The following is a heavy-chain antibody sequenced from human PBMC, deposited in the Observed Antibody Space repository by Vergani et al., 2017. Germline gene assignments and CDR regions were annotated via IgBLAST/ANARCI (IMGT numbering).Heavy chain of an antibody. V-gene: IGHV1-46*01. CDR3: ARGDYGILTGYGY. Sequence: QVQVVQSGAEVKNSGASVKVSCKTSGYTFSNYYMHWVRQAPGQGLEWTGIINPSGGHTNYAQKFQGRVTMTRDTSTSTVYMELSSLSSEDTAIYYCARGDYGILTGYGYWGQGTLVTVSA. J-gene: IGHJ4*02. CDR2: INPSGGHT. D-gene: IGHD3-9*01. CDR1: GYTFSNYY.